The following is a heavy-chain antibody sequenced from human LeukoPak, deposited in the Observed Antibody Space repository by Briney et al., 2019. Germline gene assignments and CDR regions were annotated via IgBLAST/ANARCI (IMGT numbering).Heavy chain of an antibody. V-gene: IGHV1-24*01. D-gene: IGHD4-17*01. CDR1: GYTLTELS. J-gene: IGHJ4*02. CDR2: FDPEDGET. Sequence: ASVKVSCKVSGYTLTELSMHWVRQAPGKGLEWMGGFDPEDGETIYAQKFQGRVTMTEDTSTDTACMELSSLRSEDTAVYYCATRPARSRRYGDYDFDYWGQGTLVTVSS. CDR3: ATRPARSRRYGDYDFDY.